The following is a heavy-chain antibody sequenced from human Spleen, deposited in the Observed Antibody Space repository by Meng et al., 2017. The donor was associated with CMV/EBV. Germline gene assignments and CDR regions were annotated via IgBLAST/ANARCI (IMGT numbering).Heavy chain of an antibody. CDR2: INHSGGT. D-gene: IGHD3-3*01. CDR3: GSGFWSGYRLDQIDY. Sequence: SETLSLTCAVYGGSFSGYYWSWIRQPPGKGLEWIGEINHSGGTNYNPSLKSRVTISVDTSKNQFSLKLSSVTAADTAVYYCGSGFWSGYRLDQIDYWGQGTLVTVSS. V-gene: IGHV4-34*01. J-gene: IGHJ4*02. CDR1: GGSFSGYY.